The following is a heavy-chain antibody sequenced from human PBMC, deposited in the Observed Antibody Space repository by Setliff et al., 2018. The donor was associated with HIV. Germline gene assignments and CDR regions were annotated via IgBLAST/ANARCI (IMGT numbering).Heavy chain of an antibody. CDR3: TTDIPGTGYPSDY. J-gene: IGHJ4*02. V-gene: IGHV3-15*01. CDR2: IKSKGDGETI. Sequence: GESLRLSCAASGFTFSSAWMSWVRQAPGRGLEWIGLIKSKGDGETIEYAAPVKGRFTLSRDDSQNTLFLQMNSLKTEDTAVYYCTTDIPGTGYPSDYWGQGSLVTVSS. CDR1: GFTFSSAW. D-gene: IGHD3-9*01.